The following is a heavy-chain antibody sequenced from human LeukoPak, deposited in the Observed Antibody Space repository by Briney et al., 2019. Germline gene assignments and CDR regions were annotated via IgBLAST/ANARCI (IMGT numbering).Heavy chain of an antibody. V-gene: IGHV3-21*01. Sequence: GGSLRLSCAASGFTFSSYSMNWVRQAPGKGLEWVSSISSSSSYIYYADSVKGRFTISRDNAKNSLYLQMNSLRAEDTAVYYRARARDIAAPHDYYYYGMDVWGQGTTVTVSS. J-gene: IGHJ6*02. CDR3: ARARDIAAPHDYYYYGMDV. D-gene: IGHD6-6*01. CDR1: GFTFSSYS. CDR2: ISSSSSYI.